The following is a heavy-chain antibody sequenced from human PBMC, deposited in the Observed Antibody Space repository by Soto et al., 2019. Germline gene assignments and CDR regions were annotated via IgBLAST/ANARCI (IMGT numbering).Heavy chain of an antibody. CDR1: GDTSTSYY. CDR2: IHNSGTS. J-gene: IGHJ5*01. D-gene: IGHD3-22*01. CDR3: ARDFYDSVGYTWFDS. Sequence: LSLTCTVSGDTSTSYYWGWIRQAPGKGLEWIGHIHNSGTSTHNPSLNGRVTISIDMSKEQFSLKLTSLTSADTAVYYCARDFYDSVGYTWFDSWSQGTLVTVSS. V-gene: IGHV4-59*01.